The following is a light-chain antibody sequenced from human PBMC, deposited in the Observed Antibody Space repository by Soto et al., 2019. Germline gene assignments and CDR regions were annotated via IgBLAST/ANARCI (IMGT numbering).Light chain of an antibody. CDR1: SNDVGAFIY. CDR2: NVD. Sequence: QSALTQPASVSGSPGQSITVSCIGTSNDVGAFIYVSWYQQHPDKAPKLILYNVDTRPFGVSHRFSGSKSANTAYLTISGLQADDEADYYCNSRTNAGIHVFGSGTKLTVL. J-gene: IGLJ1*01. V-gene: IGLV2-14*03. CDR3: NSRTNAGIHV.